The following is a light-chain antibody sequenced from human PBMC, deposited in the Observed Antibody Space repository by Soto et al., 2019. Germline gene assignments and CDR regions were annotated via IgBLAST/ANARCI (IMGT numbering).Light chain of an antibody. CDR3: SSFTTSTTQV. V-gene: IGLV2-14*03. CDR1: SSDIGAYNY. CDR2: DVS. Sequence: QSVLTQPASVSGSPGQSITISCTGTSSDIGAYNYVSWYQQHPGRAPNLIIYDVSSRPSGVSDRLSGSKSGTTASLTISGLQPEDEADYYCSSFTTSTTQVFGGGTKVTVL. J-gene: IGLJ2*01.